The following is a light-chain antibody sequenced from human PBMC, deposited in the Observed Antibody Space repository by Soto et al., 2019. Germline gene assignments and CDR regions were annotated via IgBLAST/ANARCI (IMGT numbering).Light chain of an antibody. CDR2: YDN. Sequence: SYELTQPPSESVAPGETASISWGGDRVGRKSVHWYQQKPGQAPVLVMYYDNDRPSDIPERVSGFNSGNTATLDISGVEAGDEADDYCQVRDSSSDHYVFGPGTKLTVL. CDR1: RVGRKS. V-gene: IGLV3-21*04. CDR3: QVRDSSSDHYV. J-gene: IGLJ1*01.